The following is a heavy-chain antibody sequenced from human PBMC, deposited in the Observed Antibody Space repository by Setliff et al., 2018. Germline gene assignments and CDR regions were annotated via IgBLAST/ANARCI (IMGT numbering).Heavy chain of an antibody. J-gene: IGHJ6*03. CDR2: IWPGDSDT. D-gene: IGHD2-21*01. Sequence: GESLKISCKASGYIFTTYWIGWVRQIPGKGLEWMGTIWPGDSDTRYNPSFQGQVTISADKSITTDYLQWSSLRASAPAMYYCARQVDDGGDYGHSHHYMDVWGKGTTVTVSS. CDR1: GYIFTTYW. CDR3: ARQVDDGGDYGHSHHYMDV. V-gene: IGHV5-51*01.